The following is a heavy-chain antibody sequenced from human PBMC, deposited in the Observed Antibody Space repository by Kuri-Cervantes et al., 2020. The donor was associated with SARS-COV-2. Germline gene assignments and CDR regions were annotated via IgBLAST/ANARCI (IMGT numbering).Heavy chain of an antibody. CDR3: AKDSLLRHGDFWNGNYPFFDY. V-gene: IGHV3-23*01. J-gene: IGHJ4*02. CDR1: GFTFSNYA. CDR2: ISGSTSST. Sequence: GESLKISCAASGFTFSNYAMTWVRQAPGKGLEWVSAISGSTSSTYYADSVRGRFTISRDNSKNTLYLQMNSLRAEDTAAYYCAKDSLLRHGDFWNGNYPFFDYWGQGTLVTVSS. D-gene: IGHD3-3*01.